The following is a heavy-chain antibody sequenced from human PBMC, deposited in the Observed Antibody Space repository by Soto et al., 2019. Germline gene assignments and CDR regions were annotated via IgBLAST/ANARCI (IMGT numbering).Heavy chain of an antibody. CDR1: GGSISSYY. CDR2: IYYSGST. CDR3: ARDRYYDILTGSRAYYGMDV. V-gene: IGHV4-59*01. Sequence: SETLSLTCTVSGGSISSYYWSWIRQPPGKGLEWIGYIYYSGSTNYNPSLKSRVTISVDTSKNQFSLKLSSVTAADTAVYYCARDRYYDILTGSRAYYGMDVWGQGTTVTVSS. J-gene: IGHJ6*02. D-gene: IGHD3-9*01.